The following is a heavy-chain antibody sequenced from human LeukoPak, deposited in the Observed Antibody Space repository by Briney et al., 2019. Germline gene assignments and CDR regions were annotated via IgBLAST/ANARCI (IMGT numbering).Heavy chain of an antibody. CDR3: AKVPVTMIVVVKYYFDY. CDR1: GFTFDDYA. V-gene: IGHV3-9*01. J-gene: IGHJ4*02. CDR2: ITWNRDNI. Sequence: GGSLRLSCTVSGFTFDDYAMHWVRHTPGKGLEWVAGITWNRDNIGYGDSVKGRFTISRDNSKNTLYLQMNSLRAEDTAVYYCAKVPVTMIVVVKYYFDYWGQGTLVTVSS. D-gene: IGHD3-22*01.